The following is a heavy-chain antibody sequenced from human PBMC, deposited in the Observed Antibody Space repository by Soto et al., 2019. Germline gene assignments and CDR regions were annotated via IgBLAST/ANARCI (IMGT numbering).Heavy chain of an antibody. V-gene: IGHV1-46*01. D-gene: IGHD2-8*01. CDR3: AADATAWQQMVPSDY. CDR1: GYTFTSYY. Sequence: ASVKVSCKASGYTFTSYYMHWVRQAPGQGLEWMGFINPSGGSTSYAQRFQGRVTMTRDMSTATTYMELSRLTSEDTAIYYCAADATAWQQMVPSDYWGQGTLVTVSS. CDR2: INPSGGST. J-gene: IGHJ4*02.